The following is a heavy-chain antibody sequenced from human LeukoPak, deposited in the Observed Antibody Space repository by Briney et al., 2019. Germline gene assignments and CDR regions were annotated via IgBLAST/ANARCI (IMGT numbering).Heavy chain of an antibody. CDR3: ARMYCSRGSCYPLFYYNAMDV. D-gene: IGHD2-15*01. CDR2: ISSYNGKT. CDR1: GYTFTMNG. J-gene: IGHJ6*02. V-gene: IGHV1-18*01. Sequence: GASVKVSCKASGYTFTMNGISWVRQAPGQGLEWMGWISSYNGKTNYAQRLQGRVTMTTDTSTSTAYMELRSPRSDDTAVYYCARMYCSRGSCYPLFYYNAMDVWGQGTTVTVSS.